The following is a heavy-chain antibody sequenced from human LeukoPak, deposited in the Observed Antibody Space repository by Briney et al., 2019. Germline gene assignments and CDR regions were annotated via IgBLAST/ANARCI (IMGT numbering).Heavy chain of an antibody. V-gene: IGHV4-59*08. Sequence: SETLSLTCTVSGGSISIYYWSWIRQPPGKGLEWIGYIYYSGSTNYNPSLKSRVTISVDTSKNQFSLKLSSVTAADTAVYYCARRGRKRDGYNYDFDYWGQGTLVTVSS. CDR1: GGSISIYY. CDR2: IYYSGST. J-gene: IGHJ4*02. D-gene: IGHD5-12*01. CDR3: ARRGRKRDGYNYDFDY.